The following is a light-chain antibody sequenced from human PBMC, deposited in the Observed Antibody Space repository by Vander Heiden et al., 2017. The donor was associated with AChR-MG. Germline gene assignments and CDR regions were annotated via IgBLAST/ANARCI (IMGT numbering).Light chain of an antibody. V-gene: IGKV1D-13*01. CDR2: DAS. J-gene: IGKJ4*01. Sequence: AIQLTQSPSSLSASVGGRVTITFRVSQGISSALAWYQQKPEKAPKLLIYDASSLESGVPSRFSGSGSGTDFTLTISSLQPEDFATYYCQQFNNYPLTFGGGTKVEIK. CDR3: QQFNNYPLT. CDR1: QGISSA.